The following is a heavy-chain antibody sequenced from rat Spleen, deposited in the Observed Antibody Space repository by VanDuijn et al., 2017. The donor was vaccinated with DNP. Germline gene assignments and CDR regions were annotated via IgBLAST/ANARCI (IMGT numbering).Heavy chain of an antibody. CDR3: TREDDSGYGY. CDR2: ISSGGST. D-gene: IGHD4-3*01. CDR1: GFTFSNYG. Sequence: VQLVGSGGGLVQPGRSLKLSCAASGFTFSNYGMHWIRQAPTKGLEWIAAISSGGSTYYNSALKSRLSISRDTSKSQVFLKMNSLQTEDTAIYFCTREDDSGYGYWGQGVMVTVAS. J-gene: IGHJ2*01. V-gene: IGHV2S12*01.